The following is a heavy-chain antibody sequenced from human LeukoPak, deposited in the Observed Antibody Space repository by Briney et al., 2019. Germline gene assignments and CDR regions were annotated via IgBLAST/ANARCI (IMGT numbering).Heavy chain of an antibody. D-gene: IGHD6-13*01. V-gene: IGHV1-24*01. CDR1: GYTLTELP. Sequence: ASVKVSCKVSGYTLTELPMHWVRQAPAKGLEWMGGFDPEDGERIYAQKFQGRVTMTEDTSTATVYMELSSLRSEDTAVYYCATDKGAAASTFRDFYYMDVWGKGTTVTVSS. CDR3: ATDKGAAASTFRDFYYMDV. J-gene: IGHJ6*03. CDR2: FDPEDGER.